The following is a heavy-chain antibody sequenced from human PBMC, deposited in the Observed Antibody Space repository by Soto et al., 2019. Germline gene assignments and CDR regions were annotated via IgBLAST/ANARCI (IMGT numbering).Heavy chain of an antibody. CDR1: ARIFSNNH. CDR2: LRRKANRDTT. J-gene: IGHJ4*02. D-gene: IGHD1-20*01. V-gene: IGHV3-72*01. Sequence: PWGTLRLSCALSARIFSNNHMNCAGQASERRTEWVGRLRRKANRDTTESSTSVKGRFTISRGDSKSSRYLHINSHTKQDTAVSYCTSEREYNGNTNGFGGWGQGT. CDR3: TSEREYNGNTNGFGG.